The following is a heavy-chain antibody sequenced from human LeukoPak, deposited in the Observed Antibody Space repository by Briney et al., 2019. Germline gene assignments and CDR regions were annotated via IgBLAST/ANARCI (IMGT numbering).Heavy chain of an antibody. CDR2: INPNGGGT. Sequence: ASVKVSCKASGYTFTGYYMHWVRQAPGQGLEWMGWINPNGGGTNYAQKFQGRVTMTRDTSISTAYMELSRLRSDDTAVYYCAPTNNWAYYFDYWGQGTLVTVSS. J-gene: IGHJ4*02. CDR1: GYTFTGYY. V-gene: IGHV1-2*02. D-gene: IGHD1-20*01. CDR3: APTNNWAYYFDY.